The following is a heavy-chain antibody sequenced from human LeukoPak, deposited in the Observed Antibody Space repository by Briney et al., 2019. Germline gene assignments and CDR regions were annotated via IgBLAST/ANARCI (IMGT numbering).Heavy chain of an antibody. CDR3: ALDQGYSSGTRA. CDR2: LSGSGIST. V-gene: IGHV3-23*01. J-gene: IGHJ5*02. D-gene: IGHD5-18*01. CDR1: GFPFSNNA. Sequence: GGSLRLSCAASGFPFSNNAMTWVRQAPGKGLEWVSALSGSGISTYYADSVKGRFTISRDNSNNTLFLQMNSLRADDTAVYYCALDQGYSSGTRAWGQGTLITVSS.